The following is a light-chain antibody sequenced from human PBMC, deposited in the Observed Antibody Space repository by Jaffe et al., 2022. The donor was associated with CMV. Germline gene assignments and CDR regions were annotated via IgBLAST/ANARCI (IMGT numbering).Light chain of an antibody. Sequence: QSALTQPASVSGSRGQSITISCTGTSSDVGAYNYVSWYQQHPGKAPKVMIYDVSNRPSGVSNRFSGSKSGNTASLTISGLQAEDEADYYCCSYTSSNTAVFGGGTKLTVL. CDR2: DVS. J-gene: IGLJ2*01. CDR3: CSYTSSNTAV. CDR1: SSDVGAYNY. V-gene: IGLV2-14*03.